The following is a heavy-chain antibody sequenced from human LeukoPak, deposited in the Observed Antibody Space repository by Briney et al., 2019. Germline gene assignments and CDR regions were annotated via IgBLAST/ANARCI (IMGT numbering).Heavy chain of an antibody. J-gene: IGHJ6*02. D-gene: IGHD2-2*01. Sequence: ASVKVSCKAAVYTFTGHYMHWVRQAPRHRLEGMRWINPNSGGTNYAQKFQGRVTMTRDTSISTAHMGLSRLKSDDTAVYYCARGSTSLDYYYGMDVWGQGNTVTVSS. CDR2: INPNSGGT. V-gene: IGHV1-2*02. CDR3: ARGSTSLDYYYGMDV. CDR1: VYTFTGHY.